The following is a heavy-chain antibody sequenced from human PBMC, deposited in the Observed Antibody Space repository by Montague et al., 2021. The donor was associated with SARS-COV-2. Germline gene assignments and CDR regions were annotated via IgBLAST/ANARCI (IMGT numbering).Heavy chain of an antibody. V-gene: IGHV6-1*01. Sequence: CAISGDSVSSNSAAWNWNRQSPSRGLEWLGRTYYRSKWYNDYAVSVKSRITINPDTSKNQLSLQLNSVTPEDTAVYYCARGGSWLYYFDYWGQGTLVTVSS. CDR2: TYYRSKWYN. CDR3: ARGGSWLYYFDY. D-gene: IGHD6-13*01. CDR1: GDSVSSNSAA. J-gene: IGHJ4*02.